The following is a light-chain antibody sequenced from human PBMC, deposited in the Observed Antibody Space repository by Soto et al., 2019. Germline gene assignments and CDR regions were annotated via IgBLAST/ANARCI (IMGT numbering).Light chain of an antibody. Sequence: SSELTQPPSVSVAPGQTARITCGGNNIGSKNVHWYQQKPGRAPVLVVYDDSDRPSGIPERFSGSNSGNTATLTISRVEAGDEADYYCQVWDSISDVVFGGGTKLTVL. CDR2: DDS. CDR1: NIGSKN. CDR3: QVWDSISDVV. J-gene: IGLJ2*01. V-gene: IGLV3-21*02.